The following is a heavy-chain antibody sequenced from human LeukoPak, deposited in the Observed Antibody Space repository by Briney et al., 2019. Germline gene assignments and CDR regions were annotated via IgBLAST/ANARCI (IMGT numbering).Heavy chain of an antibody. Sequence: GASVKVSCKASTFTDYFIHWVRQAPGQGLEWMGWINPNSGDTNYAQKFQGRVTMTWYTATNTAHMELSSLRSEDTAVYYCASYKYGDYDYYYYGMDVWGQGTTVTVSS. D-gene: IGHD4-17*01. CDR1: TFTDYF. CDR2: INPNSGDT. J-gene: IGHJ6*02. V-gene: IGHV1-2*02. CDR3: ASYKYGDYDYYYYGMDV.